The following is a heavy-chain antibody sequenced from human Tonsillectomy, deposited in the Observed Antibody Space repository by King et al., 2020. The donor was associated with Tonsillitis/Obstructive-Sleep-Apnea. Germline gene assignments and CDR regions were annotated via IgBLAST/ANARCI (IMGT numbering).Heavy chain of an antibody. D-gene: IGHD2-2*02. CDR2: INQHGGEK. Sequence: VQLMESGGGLVQPGGSLRLSCAASRFTFSDYWMSWVRQAPGKGLEWVANINQHGGEKYYVDSVKGRFTISRDNAKNSLYLQMNSLRAEDTAVYYCARDRRYCTSTSCNTYYYYMDVWGKGTTVTVSS. J-gene: IGHJ6*03. CDR1: RFTFSDYW. CDR3: ARDRRYCTSTSCNTYYYYMDV. V-gene: IGHV3-7*01.